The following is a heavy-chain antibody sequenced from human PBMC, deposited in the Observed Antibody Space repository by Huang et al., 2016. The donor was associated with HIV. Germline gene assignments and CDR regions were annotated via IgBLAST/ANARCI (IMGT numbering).Heavy chain of an antibody. D-gene: IGHD3-22*01. Sequence: CPASGFTFSSYGMHWVRQAPGKGLEWVAFIHYDGRNRYYADSVKGRFTISRDNSKNTLYLQMNSLRAEDTAVYFCAKFGSSGYLPRYSIDYWGQGSLVTVSS. CDR1: GFTFSSYG. CDR3: AKFGSSGYLPRYSIDY. J-gene: IGHJ4*02. V-gene: IGHV3-30*02. CDR2: IHYDGRNR.